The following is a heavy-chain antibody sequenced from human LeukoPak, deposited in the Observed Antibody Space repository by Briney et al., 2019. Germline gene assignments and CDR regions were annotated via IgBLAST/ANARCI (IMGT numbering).Heavy chain of an antibody. CDR2: INPNSGGT. J-gene: IGHJ4*02. Sequence: ASVPVSYMSSGYTFTDYYMHWVRQAPGQGLEGMGWINPNSGGTNYAQKFQGWVTMTRDTSISTAYMEVSRLRSDDTAVYYCARDKGYCSGGSCYSLDYWGQGSLVTVSS. CDR3: ARDKGYCSGGSCYSLDY. V-gene: IGHV1-2*04. CDR1: GYTFTDYY. D-gene: IGHD2-15*01.